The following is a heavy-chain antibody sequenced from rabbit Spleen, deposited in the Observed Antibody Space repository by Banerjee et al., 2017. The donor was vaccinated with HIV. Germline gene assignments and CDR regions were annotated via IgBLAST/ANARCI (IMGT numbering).Heavy chain of an antibody. CDR2: IYTSSGFS. V-gene: IGHV1S47*01. CDR1: GFDFSFNA. J-gene: IGHJ4*01. Sequence: QEQLVESRGGLVQPEGSLTLTCKASGFDFSFNAMCWVRQAPGKGPEWIACIYTSSGFSWYASWVNGRFTISRTTSLSTVTLQMTSLTVADTATYFCARVGGLSGDGYVGDDFDLWGPGTLVTVS. CDR3: ARVGGLSGDGYVGDDFDL. D-gene: IGHD6-1*01.